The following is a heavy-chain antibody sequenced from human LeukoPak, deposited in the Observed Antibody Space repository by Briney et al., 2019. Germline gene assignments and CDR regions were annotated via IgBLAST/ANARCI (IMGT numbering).Heavy chain of an antibody. D-gene: IGHD5-24*01. Sequence: GGSLRLSCAAFGFTVTSTYMSWVRQAPGKGLEWVAVISYDGSNQYHADSVKGRFTISRDNSKNTLYLQMNSLRAEDTAVYYCAKDIGDGNRVADYWGQGTLVTVSS. CDR2: ISYDGSNQ. V-gene: IGHV3-30*18. CDR1: GFTVTSTY. J-gene: IGHJ4*02. CDR3: AKDIGDGNRVADY.